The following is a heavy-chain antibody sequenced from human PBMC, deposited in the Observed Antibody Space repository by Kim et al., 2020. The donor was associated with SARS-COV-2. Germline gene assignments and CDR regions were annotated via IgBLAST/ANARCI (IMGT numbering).Heavy chain of an antibody. D-gene: IGHD6-13*01. J-gene: IGHJ4*02. V-gene: IGHV3-48*01. CDR3: ARVSSSWSLDS. Sequence: IYSAYSVKCRFTISSDNARSCIHLQMNSLRAEDTAVYYCARVSSSWSLDSWGQGTLVTVSS. CDR2: I.